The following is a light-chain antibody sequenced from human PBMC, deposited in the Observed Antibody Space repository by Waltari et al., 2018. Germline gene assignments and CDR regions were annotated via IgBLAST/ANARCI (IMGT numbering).Light chain of an antibody. V-gene: IGKV3-15*01. J-gene: IGKJ4*01. CDR1: HSVSSN. CDR3: QQYNDWPLT. Sequence: EIVLTPSPGILSLSPGERAVLPCRASHSVSSNYLAWYQQKPGQAPRLLIYDASTRATGVPPRFSGSGSGTEFTLTISSLQSEDFAVYSCQQYNDWPLTFGGGTKVEIK. CDR2: DAS.